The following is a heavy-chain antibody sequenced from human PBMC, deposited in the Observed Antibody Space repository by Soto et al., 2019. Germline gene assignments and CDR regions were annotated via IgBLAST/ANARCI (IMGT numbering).Heavy chain of an antibody. J-gene: IGHJ3*02. CDR1: GFTFSSYA. CDR2: ISYDGTNK. D-gene: IGHD6-6*01. CDR3: AKDRPRTSIPWDAFDI. Sequence: SLRLSCAASGFTFSSYAMHWVRQAPGKGLEWVSVISYDGTNKYYADSVKGRFTISRDNSKNTLYLQMNSLRAEDTAVYYCAKDRPRTSIPWDAFDIWVQGTMVTVSS. V-gene: IGHV3-30-3*01.